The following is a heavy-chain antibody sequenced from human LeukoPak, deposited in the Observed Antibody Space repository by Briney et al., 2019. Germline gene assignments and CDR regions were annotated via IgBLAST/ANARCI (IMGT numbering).Heavy chain of an antibody. D-gene: IGHD3-10*01. J-gene: IGHJ4*02. CDR1: GFIVSNDY. V-gene: IGHV3-66*01. CDR3: AKDYSSGSIGY. CDR2: IYTGGST. Sequence: GGSLRLSCAASGFIVSNDYMNWVRQAPGKGLEWVSAIYTGGSTYYADSVKGRFTISRDNSKNTLFLQMNSLRAEATALYYCAKDYSSGSIGYWGQGTLVTVSS.